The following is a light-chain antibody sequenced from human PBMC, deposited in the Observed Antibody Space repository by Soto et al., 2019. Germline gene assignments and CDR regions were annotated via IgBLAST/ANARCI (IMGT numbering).Light chain of an antibody. CDR2: SAS. CDR1: QAIRNN. CDR3: LHDHNYPRS. J-gene: IGKJ2*01. V-gene: IGKV1-6*01. Sequence: AIQMTQSPSSLSASVGDRVTITCRASQAIRNNLGWYQQKPGKAPKLLIYSASNLHSGVPSRFSGSGSGTDFTLTISSLQPEDFATYYCLHDHNYPRSFGQGTKLEIK.